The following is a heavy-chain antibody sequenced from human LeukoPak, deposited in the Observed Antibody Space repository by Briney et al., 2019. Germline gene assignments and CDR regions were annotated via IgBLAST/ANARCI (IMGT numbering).Heavy chain of an antibody. J-gene: IGHJ4*02. CDR3: ASNYGSGSYYNGIDY. D-gene: IGHD3-10*01. Sequence: AGGSLRLSCAASGFTFDGYGMSWVRQAPGKGLEWVSGINWNGGSTGYADSVKGRFTISRDNAKNSLYLQMNSLRAEDTALYYCASNYGSGSYYNGIDYWGQGTLVIVSS. CDR1: GFTFDGYG. V-gene: IGHV3-20*04. CDR2: INWNGGST.